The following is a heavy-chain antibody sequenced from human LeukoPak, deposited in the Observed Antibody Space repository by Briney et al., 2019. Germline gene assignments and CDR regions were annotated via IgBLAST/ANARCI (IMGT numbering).Heavy chain of an antibody. V-gene: IGHV4-4*07. CDR1: GGSLSSYY. Sequence: SETLSLTCTVSGGSLSSYYWSWIRQPAGKGLEWIGRIYTSGSTNYNPSLKSRVTMSVNTSKNQFSLKLSSVTAADTAVYYCARGAGYYDSSGYYGFDYWGQGTLVTVSS. CDR2: IYTSGST. CDR3: ARGAGYYDSSGYYGFDY. J-gene: IGHJ4*02. D-gene: IGHD3-22*01.